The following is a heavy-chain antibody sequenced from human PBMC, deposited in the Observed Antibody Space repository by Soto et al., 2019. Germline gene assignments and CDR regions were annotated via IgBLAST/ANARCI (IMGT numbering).Heavy chain of an antibody. D-gene: IGHD2-2*01. V-gene: IGHV4-59*01. CDR2: IYYSGST. CDR1: GGSISSYY. Sequence: PSETLSLTCTVSGGSISSYYRSWIRQPPGKGRGWIGYIYYSGSTNYNPSLKSRVTISVDTSKNQFSLKLSSVTAADAAVYYCARGVPPYYRMDVWGQGTTVTVSS. J-gene: IGHJ6*02. CDR3: ARGVPPYYRMDV.